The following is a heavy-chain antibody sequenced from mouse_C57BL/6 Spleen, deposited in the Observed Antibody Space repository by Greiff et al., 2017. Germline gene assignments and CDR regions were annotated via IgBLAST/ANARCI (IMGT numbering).Heavy chain of an antibody. CDR2: IYPGDGDT. V-gene: IGHV1-80*01. J-gene: IGHJ3*01. CDR1: GYAFSSYW. CDR3: AREGLGAWFAY. D-gene: IGHD4-1*01. Sequence: VKLQQSGAELVKPGASVKISCKASGYAFSSYWMNWVKQRPGKGLEWIGQIYPGDGDTNYNGKFKGKATLTADKSSSTAYMQLSSLTSEDSAVYFCAREGLGAWFAYWGQGTLVTVSA.